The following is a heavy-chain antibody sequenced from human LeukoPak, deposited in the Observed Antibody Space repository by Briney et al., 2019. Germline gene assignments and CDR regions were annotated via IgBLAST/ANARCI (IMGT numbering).Heavy chain of an antibody. CDR3: TRHVNRGSDY. CDR1: GFTFNTYS. V-gene: IGHV3-73*01. CDR2: IRSKANSYAT. Sequence: PGGSLRLSCAASGFTFNTYSMNWVRQAPGKGLEWVGRIRSKANSYATAYAASVKGRFTISRDDSKNTAYLQMNSLKTEDTAVYYCTRHVNRGSDYWGQGTLVTVSS. J-gene: IGHJ4*02.